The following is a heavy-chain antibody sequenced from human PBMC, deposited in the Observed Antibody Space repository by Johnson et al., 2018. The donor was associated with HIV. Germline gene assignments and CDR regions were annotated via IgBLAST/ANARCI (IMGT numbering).Heavy chain of an antibody. CDR2: IKSKTDGGTT. V-gene: IGHV3-15*01. J-gene: IGHJ3*02. CDR1: GFTFSDYY. Sequence: VQLVESGGGLVKPGGSLRLSCAASGFTFSDYYMSWIRQAPGKGLEWVGRIKSKTDGGTTDYAAPVKGRFTISRDDSKNTLYLQMNSLKPEDSAVYYCTTGRPSSAAFDIWGQGTMVTVSS. CDR3: TTGRPSSAAFDI.